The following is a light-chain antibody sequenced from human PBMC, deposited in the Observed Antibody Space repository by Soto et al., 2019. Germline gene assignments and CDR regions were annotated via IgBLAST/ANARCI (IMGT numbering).Light chain of an antibody. CDR3: NSYAGSSEV. V-gene: IGLV2-14*01. J-gene: IGLJ1*01. Sequence: SALTQPASMSGSPALSITISCTGTNSDVGAYNYVSWYQQYPGKAPKLIIYGVSNRSSGVSNRFSGSKFGNTASLTISGLPSDEEGDYYCNSYAGSSEVFGTGTKVTVL. CDR1: NSDVGAYNY. CDR2: GVS.